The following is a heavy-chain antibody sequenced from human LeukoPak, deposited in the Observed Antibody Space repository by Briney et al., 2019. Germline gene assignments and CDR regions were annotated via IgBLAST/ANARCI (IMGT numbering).Heavy chain of an antibody. V-gene: IGHV3-48*01. Sequence: GGSLRLSCAASGFTFSTYSMTWVRQAPGKGLEWVSSFTSRSRTIYYADSVKGRFTISRDNAKSSLYLQMNSLRAEDTAVYYCAREDQLGHDAFDIWGQGTMVTVSS. CDR1: GFTFSTYS. CDR3: AREDQLGHDAFDI. CDR2: FTSRSRTI. J-gene: IGHJ3*02. D-gene: IGHD1/OR15-1a*01.